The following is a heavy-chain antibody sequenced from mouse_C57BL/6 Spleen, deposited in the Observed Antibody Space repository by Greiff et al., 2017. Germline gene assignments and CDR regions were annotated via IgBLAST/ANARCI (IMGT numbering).Heavy chain of an antibody. CDR2: ISDGGSYT. V-gene: IGHV5-4*03. CDR3: ARAGGQLRPPFHY. D-gene: IGHD3-2*02. CDR1: GFTFSSYA. Sequence: DVKLVESGGGLVKPGGSLKLSCAASGFTFSSYAMSWVRQTPEKRLEWVATISDGGSYTYYPDNVKGRFTISRDNAKNNLYLQMSHLKSEDTAMYYCARAGGQLRPPFHYWGQGTTLTVSS. J-gene: IGHJ2*01.